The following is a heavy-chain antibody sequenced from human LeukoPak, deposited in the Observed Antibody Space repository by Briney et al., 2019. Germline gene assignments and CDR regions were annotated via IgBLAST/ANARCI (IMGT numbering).Heavy chain of an antibody. V-gene: IGHV3-21*01. Sequence: GGSLRLSCAASGFTFSTYSMTWVRQAPGKGREWVSSISSSGSFKYYTDSVRGRFTIYRDNAKSSLYLQMNSLGAEDTAVYYCARGQTGYYDSSGYYYVYWGQGTLVAVSS. D-gene: IGHD3-22*01. CDR2: ISSSGSFK. CDR3: ARGQTGYYDSSGYYYVY. CDR1: GFTFSTYS. J-gene: IGHJ4*02.